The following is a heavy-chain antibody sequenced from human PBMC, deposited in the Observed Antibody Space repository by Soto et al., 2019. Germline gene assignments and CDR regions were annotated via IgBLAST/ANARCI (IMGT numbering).Heavy chain of an antibody. CDR2: TSSSGSTT. CDR3: ASSWGGVGATNAFDI. J-gene: IGHJ3*02. CDR1: GFTFSDYD. V-gene: IGHV3-11*01. Sequence: GGSLRLSCAASGFTFSDYDMSWIRQAPGKGLEWVSYTSSSGSTTYYTDSVKGRFTMSRDNAKNSMYLHMDSLRVEDTAVYYCASSWGGVGATNAFDIWGQGTMVTVSS. D-gene: IGHD1-26*01.